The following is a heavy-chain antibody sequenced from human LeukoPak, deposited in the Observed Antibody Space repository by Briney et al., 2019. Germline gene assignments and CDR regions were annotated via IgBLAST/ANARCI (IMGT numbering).Heavy chain of an antibody. CDR3: ARGGGYSYDYFYYYYYGMDV. D-gene: IGHD5-18*01. CDR2: IYYSGST. CDR1: GGSISSGGYY. Sequence: PSETLSLTCTVSGGSISSGGYYWSWIRQHPGKGLEWIGYIYYSGSTYYNPSLKSRVTISVDTSKNQFSLKLSSVTAADTAVYYCARGGGYSYDYFYYYYYGMDVWGQGTTVTVSS. V-gene: IGHV4-31*03. J-gene: IGHJ6*02.